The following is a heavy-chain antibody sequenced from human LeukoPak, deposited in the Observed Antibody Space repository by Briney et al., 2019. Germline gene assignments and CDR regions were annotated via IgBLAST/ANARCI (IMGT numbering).Heavy chain of an antibody. CDR3: ARGLGYCSGGSCYYDY. Sequence: GGSLRLSCAASGFTFSDYYMSWIRQVPGKGLEWVSYISSSGSTIYYADSVKGRFTISRDNAKNSLYLQMNSLRAEDTALYHCARGLGYCSGGSCYYDYWGQGTLVTVSS. D-gene: IGHD2-15*01. V-gene: IGHV3-11*01. CDR2: ISSSGSTI. J-gene: IGHJ4*02. CDR1: GFTFSDYY.